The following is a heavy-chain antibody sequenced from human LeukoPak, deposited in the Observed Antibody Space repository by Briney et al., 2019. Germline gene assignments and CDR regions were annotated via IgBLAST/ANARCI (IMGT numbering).Heavy chain of an antibody. CDR1: GFTFSSYG. J-gene: IGHJ3*02. D-gene: IGHD3-10*01. CDR2: ISVSGGST. Sequence: PGRSLRLSCAASGFTFSSYGMTRVRQAPGKGLEWVSAISVSGGSTYYADSVKGRSTISRDNSKNTLYLQMNSLRAEDTAVYYCAKFGLAGSGRYHDAFDIWGQGAMVTVSS. V-gene: IGHV3-23*01. CDR3: AKFGLAGSGRYHDAFDI.